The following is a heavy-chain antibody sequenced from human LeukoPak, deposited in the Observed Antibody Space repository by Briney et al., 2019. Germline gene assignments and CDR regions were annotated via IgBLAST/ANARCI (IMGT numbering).Heavy chain of an antibody. D-gene: IGHD6-13*01. Sequence: SETLSLTCTVSGGSISSSSYYWGWIRQPPGKGLEWIGSIYYSGSTYYNPSLKSRVTISADTSKNQLSLKLSSVTAADTAVYYCARHRLYSSPGDYWGQGTLVTVSS. V-gene: IGHV4-39*01. J-gene: IGHJ4*02. CDR1: GGSISSSSYY. CDR2: IYYSGST. CDR3: ARHRLYSSPGDY.